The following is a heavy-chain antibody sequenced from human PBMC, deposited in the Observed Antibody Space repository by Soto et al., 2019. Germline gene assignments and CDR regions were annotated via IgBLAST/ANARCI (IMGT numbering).Heavy chain of an antibody. V-gene: IGHV1-69*13. J-gene: IGHJ6*02. D-gene: IGHD6-19*01. Sequence: GASVKVSCKASGGTFSSYAISWVRQAPGQGLEWMGGIIPIFGTANYAQKFQGRVTITADESTSTAYMELGSLRSEDTAVYYCARVSVAGDHYYYYGMDVWGQGTTVTFSS. CDR1: GGTFSSYA. CDR3: ARVSVAGDHYYYYGMDV. CDR2: IIPIFGTA.